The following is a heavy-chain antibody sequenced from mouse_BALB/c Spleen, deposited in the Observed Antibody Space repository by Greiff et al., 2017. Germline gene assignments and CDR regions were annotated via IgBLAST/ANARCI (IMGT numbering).Heavy chain of an antibody. V-gene: IGHV5-17*02. Sequence: GGGLVQPGGSRKLSCAASGFTFSSFGMHWVRQAPEKGLEWVAYISSGSSTIYYADTVKGRFTFSRDNPKNTLFLQMTSLRSEDTAMYYCARAASSWFAYWGQGTLVTVAA. J-gene: IGHJ3*01. CDR3: ARAASSWFAY. CDR1: GFTFSSFG. CDR2: ISSGSSTI.